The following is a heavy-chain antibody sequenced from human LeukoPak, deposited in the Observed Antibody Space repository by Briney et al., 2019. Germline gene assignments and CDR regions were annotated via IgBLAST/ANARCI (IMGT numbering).Heavy chain of an antibody. V-gene: IGHV4-59*08. Sequence: SETLSLTCTVSGGSISSYYWSWIRQPPGKGLEWIGTIFHSGSTYYNPSLKSRVTISVDTSKNQFSLKLSSVTAADTAVYYCARANYYDSSGYSRGAFDVWAQGTMVTVSS. CDR3: ARANYYDSSGYSRGAFDV. CDR2: IFHSGST. CDR1: GGSISSYY. J-gene: IGHJ3*01. D-gene: IGHD3-22*01.